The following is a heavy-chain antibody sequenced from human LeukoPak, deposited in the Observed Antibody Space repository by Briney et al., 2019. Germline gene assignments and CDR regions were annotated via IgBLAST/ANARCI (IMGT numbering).Heavy chain of an antibody. J-gene: IGHJ5*02. V-gene: IGHV1-2*06. D-gene: IGHD3-10*01. CDR3: ARGPITMVRGVIFNWFDP. Sequence: ASAKVSCKAYGYTFTGYYMHWVRQAPGQGLEWMGRINPNSGGTNYAQRFQGRVTMTTDTSISTAYMELSRLRSDDTAVYYCARGPITMVRGVIFNWFDPWGQRTLVTVSS. CDR1: GYTFTGYY. CDR2: INPNSGGT.